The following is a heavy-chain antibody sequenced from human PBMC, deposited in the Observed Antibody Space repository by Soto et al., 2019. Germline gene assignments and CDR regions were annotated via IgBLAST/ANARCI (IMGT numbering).Heavy chain of an antibody. CDR3: APHWATIEEVFDY. D-gene: IGHD5-12*01. CDR2: INKVGSER. CDR1: GFTFSRYW. Sequence: EAQLVESGGGLAQPGGSLRLSCAASGFTFSRYWMSWVRQAPGKGLGWVANINKVGSERDYVDSVKGRFTISRDNAKNSLYLQMNSLRAEDSAMYYCAPHWATIEEVFDYWGQGTRVTVPS. V-gene: IGHV3-7*01. J-gene: IGHJ4*02.